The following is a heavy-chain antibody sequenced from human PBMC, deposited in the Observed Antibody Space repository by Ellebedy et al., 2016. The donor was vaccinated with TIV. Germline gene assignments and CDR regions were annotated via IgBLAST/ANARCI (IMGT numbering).Heavy chain of an antibody. CDR1: GFTFGEYA. CDR2: IRTKVYGETT. V-gene: IGHV3-49*03. Sequence: GESLKISCTGSGFTFGEYAMSWFRQAPGKGLEWVGTIRTKVYGETTEHAASVKGRFIISRDDSKSIAYLQMNSLKTGDTGVYYCTRQAYCDGDCYSAADAFDIWGQGTMVTVSS. CDR3: TRQAYCDGDCYSAADAFDI. J-gene: IGHJ3*02. D-gene: IGHD2-21*02.